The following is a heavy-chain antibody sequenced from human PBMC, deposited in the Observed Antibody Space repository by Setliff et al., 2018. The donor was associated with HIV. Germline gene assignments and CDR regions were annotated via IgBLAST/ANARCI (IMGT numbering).Heavy chain of an antibody. V-gene: IGHV3-74*01. J-gene: IGHJ6*03. CDR2: INTDGSST. CDR3: ARGRRVSSNYYYYYYMDV. Sequence: GGSLRLSCAASGFTFTGYWMHWVRQAPGKGLLWVSRINTDGSSTTYADSVKGRFTISRDNAKNMVYLQMNSLRVEDTAVYYCARGRRVSSNYYYYYYMDVWGKGTTVTVSS. CDR1: GFTFTGYW. D-gene: IGHD2-2*01.